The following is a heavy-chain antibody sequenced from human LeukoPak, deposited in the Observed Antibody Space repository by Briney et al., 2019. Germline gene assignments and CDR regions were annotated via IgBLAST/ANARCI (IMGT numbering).Heavy chain of an antibody. J-gene: IGHJ4*02. D-gene: IGHD2-21*01. V-gene: IGHV3-74*01. CDR1: GFTFRNYL. Sequence: GGSLRLSCAASGFTFRNYLMHWVRQAPRKGLVWVSRINSDGSSTTYADSVKGRFTMSRDNAKNTLYLQMNSLRAEETAVYCCARGGFGIVVVSAIDYWGQGTLVTVSS. CDR2: INSDGSST. CDR3: ARGGFGIVVVSAIDY.